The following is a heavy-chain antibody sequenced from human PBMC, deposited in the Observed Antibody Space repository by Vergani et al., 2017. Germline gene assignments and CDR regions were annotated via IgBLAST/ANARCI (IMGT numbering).Heavy chain of an antibody. D-gene: IGHD2-8*01. Sequence: EVHLVESGGGLVQPGRSLRLSCSGSGFTLGDYAMTWVRQAPGKGLEWVSGISGSGGFTYYADSVKGRFTISRDNSKNTMFLQMNNLRAQDTAVYYCARSGYCAHGFCYMTSYYYMDVWGKGTAVTVSS. J-gene: IGHJ6*03. CDR2: ISGSGGFT. V-gene: IGHV3-23*04. CDR3: ARSGYCAHGFCYMTSYYYMDV. CDR1: GFTLGDYA.